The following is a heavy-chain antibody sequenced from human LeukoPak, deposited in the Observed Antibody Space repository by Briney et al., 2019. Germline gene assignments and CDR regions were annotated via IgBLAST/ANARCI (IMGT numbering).Heavy chain of an antibody. D-gene: IGHD3-10*02. CDR1: GYTFISYG. V-gene: IGHV1-18*01. J-gene: IGHJ5*02. CDR2: TSPYTSNT. Sequence: ASVKVSCKASGYTFISYGVTWVRQAPGQGLEWMGWTSPYTSNTRYPERFQGRVTMTADTSTSTAYLELSSLRSDDTAVYYCARTYVRGATNWFDPWGQGTLVTVSS. CDR3: ARTYVRGATNWFDP.